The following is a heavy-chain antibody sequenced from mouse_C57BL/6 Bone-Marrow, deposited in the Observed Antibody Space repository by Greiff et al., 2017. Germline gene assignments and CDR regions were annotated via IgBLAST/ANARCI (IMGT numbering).Heavy chain of an antibody. Sequence: VQLQQSGAELVRPGASVKLSCTASGFNIKDYYMHWVKQRPEQGLEWIGRIDPEDGDTEYAPKFQGKATMTADTSSNTAYLQLSSLTSEDTAVYYCTYYYGSSPWFAYWGQGTLVTVSA. V-gene: IGHV14-1*01. CDR2: IDPEDGDT. J-gene: IGHJ3*01. CDR1: GFNIKDYY. CDR3: TYYYGSSPWFAY. D-gene: IGHD1-1*01.